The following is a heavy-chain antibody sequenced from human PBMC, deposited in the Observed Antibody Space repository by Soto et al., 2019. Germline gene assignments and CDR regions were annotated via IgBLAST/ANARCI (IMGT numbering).Heavy chain of an antibody. Sequence: GSLRLSCATSGLTVSNYWMSWVRQAPGKGLEWVANIKQDGSEKYYVDSVKGRFTISRDNAKNSLFLQVNGLRAEDTAVYYCATFYYYYMDVWGKGTTVTVSS. J-gene: IGHJ6*03. V-gene: IGHV3-7*01. CDR3: ATFYYYYMDV. CDR2: IKQDGSEK. CDR1: GLTVSNYW.